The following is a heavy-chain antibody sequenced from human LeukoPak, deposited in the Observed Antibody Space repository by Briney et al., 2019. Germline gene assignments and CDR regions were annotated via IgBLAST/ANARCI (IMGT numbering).Heavy chain of an antibody. J-gene: IGHJ5*02. CDR2: TAYTGNT. V-gene: IGHV4-59*01. CDR3: ARRLYSSGFSSWFDP. D-gene: IGHD6-19*01. CDR1: GTSITSYY. Sequence: PSETLSLTCTVSGTSITSYYWIWIRQSPGKGLEWVGHTAYTGNTNYNPSLESRVTISLDTSKNQFSLKVNSVTAADTAVYYCARRLYSSGFSSWFDPWGQGTLVTVSS.